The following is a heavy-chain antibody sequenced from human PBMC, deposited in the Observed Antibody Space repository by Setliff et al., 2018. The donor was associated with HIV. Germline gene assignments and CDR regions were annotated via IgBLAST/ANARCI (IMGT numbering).Heavy chain of an antibody. J-gene: IGHJ4*02. Sequence: VSCKASGYIFTNYVIHWVRQAPGQRLEWLGWINAGNGDTRYSQKFQGRIYITRDTSATTVYMELSRLRSEDTGLYYCARGGPFLPFYFNFWGQGTLVTVSS. D-gene: IGHD3-16*01. CDR3: ARGGPFLPFYFNF. CDR2: INAGNGDT. V-gene: IGHV1-3*01. CDR1: GYIFTNYV.